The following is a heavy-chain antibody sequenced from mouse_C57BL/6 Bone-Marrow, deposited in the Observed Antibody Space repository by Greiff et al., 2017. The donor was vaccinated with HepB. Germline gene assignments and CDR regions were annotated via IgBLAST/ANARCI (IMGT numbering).Heavy chain of an antibody. CDR1: GFNIKDDY. V-gene: IGHV14-4*01. J-gene: IGHJ3*01. CDR3: TTDGGVAY. CDR2: IDPENGDT. Sequence: EVQLQQSGAELVRPGASVKLSCTASGFNIKDDYMHWVKQRPEQGLEWIGWIDPENGDTEYASKFQGKATITADTSSNTAYLQLRSLTSEDTAVYYCTTDGGVAYWGQGTLVTVSA.